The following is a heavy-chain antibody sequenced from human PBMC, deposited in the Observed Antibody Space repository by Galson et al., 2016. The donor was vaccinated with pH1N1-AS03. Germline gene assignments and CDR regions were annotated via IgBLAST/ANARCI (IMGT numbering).Heavy chain of an antibody. V-gene: IGHV5-10-1*01. CDR1: GYSFTSYW. CDR2: IDPSDSYT. J-gene: IGHJ4*02. Sequence: QSGAEVKKPGESLRISCKGSGYSFTSYWISWVRQMPGKGLEWMGRIDPSDSYTNYSPSFQGHATISVDKSISTAYLQWSSLKASDTAMYYCARLGGGAESTMIVVVPESSEDYWGQGTLVTVSS. D-gene: IGHD3-22*01. CDR3: ARLGGGAESTMIVVVPESSEDY.